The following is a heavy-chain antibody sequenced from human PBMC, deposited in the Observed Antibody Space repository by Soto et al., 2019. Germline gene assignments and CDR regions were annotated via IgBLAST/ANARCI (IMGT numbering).Heavy chain of an antibody. CDR1: GFTFSSYA. CDR3: AREPFLGTAMVLWYFDL. V-gene: IGHV3-30-3*01. Sequence: QVQLVESGGGVVQPGRSLRLSCAASGFTFSSYAMHWVRQAPGKGLEWVAVISYDGSNKYYADSVKGRFTISRDNYKKTLYLQMSRLRAEDTAVYYCAREPFLGTAMVLWYFDLWGRGTLVTVSS. CDR2: ISYDGSNK. D-gene: IGHD5-18*01. J-gene: IGHJ2*01.